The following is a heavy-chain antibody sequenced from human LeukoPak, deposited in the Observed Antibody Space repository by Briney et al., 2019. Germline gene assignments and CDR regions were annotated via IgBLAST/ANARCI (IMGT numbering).Heavy chain of an antibody. V-gene: IGHV3-7*01. J-gene: IGHJ4*02. CDR3: ARGGLTAGFDF. CDR1: GFTLSTSW. CDR2: INRDGSQI. Sequence: GGSLRLSRAASGFTLSTSWLTWVRQAPRKGLEWVTNINRDGSQIDYLDSVKGRFTISRDSANNALYLQMNSLRAEDTAVYYCARGGLTAGFDFWGEGGLVTVSS. D-gene: IGHD3-9*01.